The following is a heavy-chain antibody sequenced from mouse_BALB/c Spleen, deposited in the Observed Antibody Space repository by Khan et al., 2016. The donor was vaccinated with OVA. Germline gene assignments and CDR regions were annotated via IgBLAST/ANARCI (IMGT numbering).Heavy chain of an antibody. Sequence: QVQLKQSGPGLVAPSQSLSITCTISGFSLTNYGVHWVRQPPGKGLEWLVVIWSDGSTTYNSALKSRLTISKDNSGSQVFLKMNSLQTDDTAMYFCARQPYYHYNIMDYWGQGTSVTVSS. V-gene: IGHV2-6-1*01. CDR3: ARQPYYHYNIMDY. CDR1: GFSLTNYG. CDR2: IWSDGST. J-gene: IGHJ4*01. D-gene: IGHD2-10*01.